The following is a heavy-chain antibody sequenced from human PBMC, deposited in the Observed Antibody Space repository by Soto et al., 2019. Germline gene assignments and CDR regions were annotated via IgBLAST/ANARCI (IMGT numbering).Heavy chain of an antibody. D-gene: IGHD1-26*01. Sequence: LRLSCAASGFRDGFPFSDYDMHWVRQAPGKGLEWVALISFDGSTKNYVDSVEGRFTISRDNSRDTLFLQMDSLRPEDTAVYYCAKNSFSGSKRILDSWGQGTLVTVSS. CDR1: GFRDGFPFSDYD. CDR2: ISFDGSTK. V-gene: IGHV3-30*18. CDR3: AKNSFSGSKRILDS. J-gene: IGHJ4*02.